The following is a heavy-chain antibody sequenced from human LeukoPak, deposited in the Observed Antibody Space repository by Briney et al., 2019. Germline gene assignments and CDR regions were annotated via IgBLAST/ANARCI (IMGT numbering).Heavy chain of an antibody. Sequence: QPGGSLRLSCAASGFTFSSYWMSWVRQALGKGLEWVANIKQDGSEKYYVDSVKGRFTISRDNAKNSLYLQMNSLRAEDTAVYYCARRYCSGGSCYIDYWGQGTLVTVSS. CDR3: ARRYCSGGSCYIDY. D-gene: IGHD2-15*01. J-gene: IGHJ4*02. CDR2: IKQDGSEK. CDR1: GFTFSSYW. V-gene: IGHV3-7*01.